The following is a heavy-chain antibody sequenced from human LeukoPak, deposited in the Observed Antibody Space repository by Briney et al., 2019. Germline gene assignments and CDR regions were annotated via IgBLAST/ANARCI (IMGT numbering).Heavy chain of an antibody. J-gene: IGHJ4*02. CDR2: IWYDGSNK. V-gene: IGHV3-33*01. CDR3: AREEYYGSGSYYRYDY. Sequence: GGSLRLSCAASGFTFSSYGMHWVRQAPGKGLEWVAVIWYDGSNKYYADSVKGRFTISRDNSKNTLYLQMNSLRAEDTAVYYCAREEYYGSGSYYRYDYWGQGTLVTVSS. CDR1: GFTFSSYG. D-gene: IGHD3-10*01.